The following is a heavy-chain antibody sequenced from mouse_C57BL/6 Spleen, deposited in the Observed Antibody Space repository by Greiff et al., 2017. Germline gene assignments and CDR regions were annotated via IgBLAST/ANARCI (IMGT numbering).Heavy chain of an antibody. V-gene: IGHV3-6*01. D-gene: IGHD3-3*01. CDR3: ARVGGLDYAMDY. CDR1: GYSITSGYY. J-gene: IGHJ4*01. Sequence: EVQLVESGPGLVKPSQSLSLTCSVTGYSITSGYYWNWIRQFPGNKLEWMGYISYDGSNNYNPSLKNRISITRDTSKNQFFLKLNSVTTEDTATYYCARVGGLDYAMDYWGQGTSVTVSS. CDR2: ISYDGSN.